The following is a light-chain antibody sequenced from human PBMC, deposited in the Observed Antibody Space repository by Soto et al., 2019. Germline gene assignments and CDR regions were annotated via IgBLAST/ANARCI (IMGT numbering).Light chain of an antibody. CDR2: DVS. V-gene: IGLV2-14*01. J-gene: IGLJ2*01. Sequence: QSALTQPASVSGSPGQSITISCTGTSSDVGGYNYVSWYQQHPGKAPKLMIYDVSNRPSGVSNRFSGSKSGNTASLTISGVQADDEDDYYCSSYTSSSTLYVVFGGGTKLTVL. CDR3: SSYTSSSTLYVV. CDR1: SSDVGGYNY.